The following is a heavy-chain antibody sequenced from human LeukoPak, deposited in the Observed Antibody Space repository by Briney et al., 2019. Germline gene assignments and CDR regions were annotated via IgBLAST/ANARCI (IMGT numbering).Heavy chain of an antibody. CDR1: EFSFSTNW. D-gene: IGHD5-18*01. CDR2: IRFDATDK. V-gene: IGHV3-30*02. CDR3: ARDQGGYSYGAFDY. Sequence: GGSLRLSCATSEFSFSTNWMHWVRQAPGKGLEWVAFIRFDATDKYYIDSVKGRFSISRDNSKNTLFLQMNSLRAEDTALYYCARDQGGYSYGAFDYWGQGTLVTVSP. J-gene: IGHJ4*02.